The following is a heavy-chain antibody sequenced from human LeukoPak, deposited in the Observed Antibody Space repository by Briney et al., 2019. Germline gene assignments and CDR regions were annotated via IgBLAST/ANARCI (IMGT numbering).Heavy chain of an antibody. D-gene: IGHD3-10*01. J-gene: IGHJ3*01. CDR3: ARGWFGFWHNSYLDDNAFDV. CDR1: GGSFSGYY. CDR2: INQSGRT. Sequence: SETLSLTCAVYGGSFSGYYWSWIRQVPGKGLEWLGEINQSGRTNCNPSLKSRVTISVDPSKNQISLNLSFVTATDTAVYYCARGWFGFWHNSYLDDNAFDVWGPGTMVTVSS. V-gene: IGHV4-34*01.